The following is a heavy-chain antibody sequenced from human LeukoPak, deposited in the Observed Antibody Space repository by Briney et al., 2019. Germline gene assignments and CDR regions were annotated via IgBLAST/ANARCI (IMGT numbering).Heavy chain of an antibody. Sequence: PSETLSLTCTVSGGSISSYYWSWIRQPPGKGLEWIGYIYYSGSTNYNPSLKSRVTISVDTSKNQFSLKLSSVTAADTAVYYCARDPHYYGSGSNWFDPWGQGTLVTVSS. CDR1: GGSISSYY. CDR2: IYYSGST. V-gene: IGHV4-59*01. D-gene: IGHD3-10*01. CDR3: ARDPHYYGSGSNWFDP. J-gene: IGHJ5*02.